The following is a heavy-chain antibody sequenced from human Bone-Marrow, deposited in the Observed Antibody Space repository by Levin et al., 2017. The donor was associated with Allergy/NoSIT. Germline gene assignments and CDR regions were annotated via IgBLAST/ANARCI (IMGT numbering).Heavy chain of an antibody. D-gene: IGHD2-15*01. Sequence: VASVKVSCKASGGTFSSYAISWVRQAPGQGLEWMGGIIPIFGTANYAQKFQGRVTITADESTSTAYMELSSLRSEDTAVYYCARDSVGYCSGGSCDGFDYWGQGTLVTVSS. CDR3: ARDSVGYCSGGSCDGFDY. V-gene: IGHV1-69*13. CDR2: IIPIFGTA. J-gene: IGHJ4*02. CDR1: GGTFSSYA.